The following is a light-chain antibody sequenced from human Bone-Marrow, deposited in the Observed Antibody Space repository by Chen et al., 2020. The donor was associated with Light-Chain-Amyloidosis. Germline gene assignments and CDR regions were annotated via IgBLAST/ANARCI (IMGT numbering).Light chain of an antibody. CDR1: SSDVGRYNL. J-gene: IGLJ3*02. CDR2: EVS. Sequence: QSALTQPASVSVSPGQSIFISCTGTSSDVGRYNLVSWYQQHPGKAPKRMSYEVSKRPSGVYNRFSGSKSGNTASLTIAGLQAEDEADYYCCSYAGSSTPWVFGGGTKLTVL. CDR3: CSYAGSSTPWV. V-gene: IGLV2-23*02.